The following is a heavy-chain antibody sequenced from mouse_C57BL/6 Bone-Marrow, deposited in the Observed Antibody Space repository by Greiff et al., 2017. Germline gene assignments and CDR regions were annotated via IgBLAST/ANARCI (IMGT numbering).Heavy chain of an antibody. D-gene: IGHD1-1*01. J-gene: IGHJ2*01. CDR2: IDPETGGT. CDR3: TSPLYYGSSYGY. V-gene: IGHV1-15*01. CDR1: GYTFTDYE. Sequence: VKLMESGAELVRPGASVTLSCKASGYTFTDYEMHWVKQTPVHGLEWIGAIDPETGGTAYNQKFKGKAILTADKSSSTAYMGLRSLTSEDSAVYYCTSPLYYGSSYGYWGQGTTLTVSS.